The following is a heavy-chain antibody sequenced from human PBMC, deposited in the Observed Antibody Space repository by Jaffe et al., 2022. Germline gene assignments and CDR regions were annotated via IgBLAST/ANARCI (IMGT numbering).Heavy chain of an antibody. CDR3: AKDMPPWMLYYDFWPSPSFDY. Sequence: QVQLVESGGGVVQPGGSLRLSCAASGFTFSSYGMHWVRQAPGKGLEWVAFIRYDGSNKYYADSVKGRFTISRDNSKNTLYLQMNSLRAEDTAVYYCAKDMPPWMLYYDFWPSPSFDYWGQGTLVTVSS. J-gene: IGHJ4*02. D-gene: IGHD3-3*01. CDR2: IRYDGSNK. CDR1: GFTFSSYG. V-gene: IGHV3-30*02.